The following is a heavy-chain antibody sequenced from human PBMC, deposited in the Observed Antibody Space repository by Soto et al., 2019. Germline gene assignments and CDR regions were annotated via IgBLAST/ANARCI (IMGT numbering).Heavy chain of an antibody. CDR3: TTDFDYGAPDAFDI. D-gene: IGHD4-17*01. CDR1: GFTFSNAW. V-gene: IGHV3-15*07. CDR2: IKSKTDGGTT. Sequence: PGGSLRLSCAASGFTFSNAWMNWVRQAPGKGLEWVGRIKSKTDGGTTDYAAPVKGRFTISRDDSKNTLYLQMNSLKTEDTAVYYCTTDFDYGAPDAFDIWGQGTMVTVSS. J-gene: IGHJ3*02.